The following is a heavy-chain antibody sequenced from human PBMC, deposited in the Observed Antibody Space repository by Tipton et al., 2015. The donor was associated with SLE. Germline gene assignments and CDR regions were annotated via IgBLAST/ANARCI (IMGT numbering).Heavy chain of an antibody. CDR2: IYYSGST. V-gene: IGHV4-59*08. D-gene: IGHD3-22*01. J-gene: IGHJ3*02. CDR1: GGSISSYY. Sequence: TLSLTCTVSGGSISSYYWSWIRQPPGKGLEWIGYIYYSGSTNYNPSLKSRVTISVDTSKNQFSLKLSSVTAADTAVYYCARHYYYDGSGYYYDAFDIWGQGTMVTVSS. CDR3: ARHYYYDGSGYYYDAFDI.